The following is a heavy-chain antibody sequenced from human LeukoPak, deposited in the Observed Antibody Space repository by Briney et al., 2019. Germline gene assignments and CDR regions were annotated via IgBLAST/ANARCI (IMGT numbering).Heavy chain of an antibody. CDR2: IYPGDSDT. CDR3: ARLKACCGSGNYLHY. Sequence: KVGESLKISCKGSGYTFTTYWIGWVRQMPGKGLEWMGVIYPGDSDTRYSPSFQGQVTISADKSISTAYLQWSSLKASDTAMYYCARLKACCGSGNYLHYWGQGTLVTVSS. CDR1: GYTFTTYW. V-gene: IGHV5-51*01. D-gene: IGHD3-10*01. J-gene: IGHJ4*02.